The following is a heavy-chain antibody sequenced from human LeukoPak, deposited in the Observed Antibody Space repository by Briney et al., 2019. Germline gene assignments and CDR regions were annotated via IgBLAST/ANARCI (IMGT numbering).Heavy chain of an antibody. J-gene: IGHJ4*02. CDR1: EFSISSYW. Sequence: PGGSLRLSCVATEFSISSYWMSWVRQAPGKGLEWVANIKGDGSGRNYADSVKGRFTISTDNGKNSVYLQMNSLRAEDTAVYYCAREQLAVPGGDCWGQGTLVTVSS. D-gene: IGHD6-19*01. CDR3: AREQLAVPGGDC. CDR2: IKGDGSGR. V-gene: IGHV3-7*04.